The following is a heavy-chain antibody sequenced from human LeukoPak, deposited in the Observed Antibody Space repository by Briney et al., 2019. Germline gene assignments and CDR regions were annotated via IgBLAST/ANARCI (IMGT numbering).Heavy chain of an antibody. D-gene: IGHD5-12*01. Sequence: PGRSLRLSCAASGFTFSSYGMHWVRQAPGKGLEWVAVISYDGSNKYYADSVKGRFTISRDNSKNTLYLQMNSLRAEDTAVYYCAKAGYSGYDYWVLGYWGQGTLVTVSS. CDR2: ISYDGSNK. CDR3: AKAGYSGYDYWVLGY. V-gene: IGHV3-30*18. CDR1: GFTFSSYG. J-gene: IGHJ4*02.